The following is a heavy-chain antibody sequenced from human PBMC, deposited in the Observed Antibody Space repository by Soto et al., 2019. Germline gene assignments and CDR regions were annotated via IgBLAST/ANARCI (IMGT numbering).Heavy chain of an antibody. V-gene: IGHV1-18*01. CDR2: ISAYNGNT. D-gene: IGHD3-3*01. CDR1: GYTCTSYG. CDR3: ARAPWFYDFWSGYHQPPFDY. J-gene: IGHJ4*02. Sequence: ASVKVSCKASGYTCTSYGISWVRQAPGQGLEWMGWISAYNGNTNYAQKLQGRVTMTTDTSTSTAYMELRSLRSDDTAVYYCARAPWFYDFWSGYHQPPFDYWGQGTLFSVSS.